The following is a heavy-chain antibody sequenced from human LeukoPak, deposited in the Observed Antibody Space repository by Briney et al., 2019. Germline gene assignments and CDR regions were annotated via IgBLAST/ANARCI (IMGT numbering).Heavy chain of an antibody. CDR3: TGGLYTVTAYDY. V-gene: IGHV3-74*01. D-gene: IGHD4-11*01. CDR2: INGDGSNT. CDR1: GFTFSTYW. J-gene: IGHJ4*02. Sequence: GGSLRLSCAASGFTFSTYWMHWVRQAPGKGLVWVSRINGDGSNTVYADSVKGRFTVSRDNAKSTLYLQMNSLRAEDTAVYYCTGGLYTVTAYDYWGQGTLVTVSS.